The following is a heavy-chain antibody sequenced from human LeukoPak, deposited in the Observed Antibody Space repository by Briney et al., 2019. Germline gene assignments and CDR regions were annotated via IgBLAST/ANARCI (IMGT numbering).Heavy chain of an antibody. Sequence: GASVKVSCKASGYTFTGYYMHWVRQAPGQGLEWMGWINPNSGGTNYAQKFQGRVTMTRDTSISTAYMELSRLRSDDTAVYYCARDNEEAAAGNTHSYYYYMDVWGKGTTVTISS. CDR3: ARDNEEAAAGNTHSYYYYMDV. V-gene: IGHV1-2*02. CDR2: INPNSGGT. CDR1: GYTFTGYY. D-gene: IGHD6-13*01. J-gene: IGHJ6*03.